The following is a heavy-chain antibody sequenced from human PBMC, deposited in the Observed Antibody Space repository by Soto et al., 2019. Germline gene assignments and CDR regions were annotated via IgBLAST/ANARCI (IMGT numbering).Heavy chain of an antibody. V-gene: IGHV3-30-3*01. CDR2: ISHNGASK. CDR1: GFIFSDYA. D-gene: IGHD6-13*01. CDR3: ARGADSSSWYGGWIDP. J-gene: IGHJ5*02. Sequence: QVHLVESGGGVVQPGRSLRLSCAASGFIFSDYAKHWVRQAPGKGLECAAVISHNGASKHHADSVKGRFTISRDNSINTVYLQMNSLRLEDTATYYCARGADSSSWYGGWIDPWGQGILVTVSS.